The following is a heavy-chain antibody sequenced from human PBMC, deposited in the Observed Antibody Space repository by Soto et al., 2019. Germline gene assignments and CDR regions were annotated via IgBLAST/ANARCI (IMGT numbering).Heavy chain of an antibody. Sequence: SETLSITCAVYGGSFSAYYWSWIRQPPGKGLEWIGEINHVGGTNYNPSLKSRVTMSVDTSQNQFSLRLISVTAADTAMYFCVRIRYQLPSSVLWLDPWGQGTPVTVSS. J-gene: IGHJ5*02. D-gene: IGHD3-16*01. CDR2: INHVGGT. CDR1: GGSFSAYY. CDR3: VRIRYQLPSSVLWLDP. V-gene: IGHV4-34*01.